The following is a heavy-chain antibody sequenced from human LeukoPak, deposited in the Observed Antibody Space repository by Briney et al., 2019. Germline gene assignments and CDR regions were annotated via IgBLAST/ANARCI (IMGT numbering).Heavy chain of an antibody. D-gene: IGHD4-23*01. CDR3: ARSPDYGGNRPFDY. J-gene: IGHJ4*02. CDR2: IIPIFGTV. CDR1: GGTFSSYA. V-gene: IGHV1-69*05. Sequence: SVKVSCKASGGTFSSYAISWVRQAPGQGLEWMGGIIPIFGTVNYAQKFQGRVTITTDESTSTAYMELSSLRSEDTAVYYCARSPDYGGNRPFDYWGQGTLVTVSS.